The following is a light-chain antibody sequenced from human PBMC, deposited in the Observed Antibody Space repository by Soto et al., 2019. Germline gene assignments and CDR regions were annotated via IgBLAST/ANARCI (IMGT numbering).Light chain of an antibody. V-gene: IGKV3-11*01. CDR3: QQRSNWLT. CDR1: QSVSSY. J-gene: IGKJ4*01. Sequence: EIVLTQSPATLSLSPGERATLSCRASQSVSSYLAWYQQKPGQAPRLLIYDASNRATGIPARFRGSGSGTDFTRTSSSLEPDDFAVYYRQQRSNWLTVGGGTKVEIK. CDR2: DAS.